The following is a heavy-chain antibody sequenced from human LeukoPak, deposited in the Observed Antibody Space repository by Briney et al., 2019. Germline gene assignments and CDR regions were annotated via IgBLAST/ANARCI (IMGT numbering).Heavy chain of an antibody. D-gene: IGHD2-2*01. Sequence: ASVKVSCKASGYTFTSYGISWVRQAPGQGLEWMGWISAYNGNTNYAQKLQGRVTMTTDTSTSTAYMELSSLRSEDTAVYYCARGDLGYCSSTSCYRFDYWGQGTLVTVSS. CDR3: ARGDLGYCSSTSCYRFDY. V-gene: IGHV1-18*01. CDR2: ISAYNGNT. J-gene: IGHJ4*02. CDR1: GYTFTSYG.